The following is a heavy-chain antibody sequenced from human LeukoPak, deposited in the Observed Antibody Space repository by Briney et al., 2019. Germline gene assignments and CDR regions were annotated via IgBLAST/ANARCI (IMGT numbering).Heavy chain of an antibody. D-gene: IGHD3-3*01. J-gene: IGHJ4*02. CDR2: IFQSGNT. CDR3: ASGNYDDYFDY. V-gene: IGHV4-38-2*01. CDR1: GPSSTSVYY. Sequence: PSETLPLTCAVSGPSSTSVYYWAWIRQPPGKGLEWVGSIFQSGNTYYTPSLKTRVSISMDKSENHFSLRLTSVTAADTATYYCASGNYDDYFDYWGQGAPVIVSS.